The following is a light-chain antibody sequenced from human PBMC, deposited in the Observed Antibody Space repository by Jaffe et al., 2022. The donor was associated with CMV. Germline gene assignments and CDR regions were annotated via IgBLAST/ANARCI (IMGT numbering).Light chain of an antibody. V-gene: IGLV1-47*01. CDR3: AARDDILSGVV. Sequence: QSVLSQPPSASETPGQSVTFSCSGSSSNIGSNHVYWYQQLPGTAPKLLIFRNNQRPSGVPDRFSGSKSGTSASLAISGLRSEDEADYYCAARDDILSGVVFGGGTKLTVL. J-gene: IGLJ3*02. CDR2: RNN. CDR1: SSNIGSNH.